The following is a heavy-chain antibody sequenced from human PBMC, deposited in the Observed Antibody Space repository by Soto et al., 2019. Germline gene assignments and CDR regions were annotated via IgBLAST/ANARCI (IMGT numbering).Heavy chain of an antibody. CDR1: GGSIRSGGYY. V-gene: IGHV4-31*03. J-gene: IGHJ6*02. CDR3: ARDRLMATAGTARHYFALDV. D-gene: IGHD5-18*01. CDR2: IYYSGST. Sequence: QVQLQESGPGLVKPSQTLSLTCTVSGGSIRSGGYYWSWVRESPRRGLEWIGNIYYSGSTYYNPSLMGRITISVYTSKNPFSLNLRSVTAADTAVYYCARDRLMATAGTARHYFALDVWGQGTTVTVSS.